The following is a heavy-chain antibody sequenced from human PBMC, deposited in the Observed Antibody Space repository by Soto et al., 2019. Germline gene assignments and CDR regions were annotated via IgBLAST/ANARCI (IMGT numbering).Heavy chain of an antibody. CDR2: ISYDGSDK. J-gene: IGHJ3*02. CDR3: AREWAIVGAPFAFDI. D-gene: IGHD1-26*01. V-gene: IGHV3-30-3*01. Sequence: GGSLRLSCAASGFTFSSYAMHWVRQAPGKGLEWVALISYDGSDKDYADSVKGRFTISRDNSRNTLYLQMNSLRAEDTAVYYCAREWAIVGAPFAFDIWGQGTMVTVSS. CDR1: GFTFSSYA.